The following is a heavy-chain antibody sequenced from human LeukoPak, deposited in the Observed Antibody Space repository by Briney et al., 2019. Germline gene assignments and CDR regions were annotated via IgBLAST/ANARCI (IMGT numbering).Heavy chain of an antibody. J-gene: IGHJ4*02. CDR3: ARDRTTYCSSTSCYGFDY. CDR1: GGSISSGDYY. CDR2: IYYSGST. D-gene: IGHD2-2*01. Sequence: SQTLSLTCTVSGGSISSGDYYWSWIRQPPGKGLEWIGYIYYSGSTYYNPSLKSRVTISVDTSKNQFSLKLSSVTAAGTAVYYCARDRTTYCSSTSCYGFDYWGQGTLVTVSS. V-gene: IGHV4-30-4*01.